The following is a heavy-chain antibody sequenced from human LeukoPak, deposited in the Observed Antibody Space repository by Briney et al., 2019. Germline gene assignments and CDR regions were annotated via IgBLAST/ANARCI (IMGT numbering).Heavy chain of an antibody. CDR1: GFTFSGSA. D-gene: IGHD2-15*01. CDR3: TGECSGGSCYSADY. Sequence: GGSLRLSCAASGFTFSGSAMHWVRQASGKGLEWVGRIRSKANSYATAYTASLKGRFTISRDDSKNTAYLQMNSLNTEDTAVYYCTGECSGGSCYSADYWGQGTLVTVSS. CDR2: IRSKANSYAT. V-gene: IGHV3-73*01. J-gene: IGHJ4*02.